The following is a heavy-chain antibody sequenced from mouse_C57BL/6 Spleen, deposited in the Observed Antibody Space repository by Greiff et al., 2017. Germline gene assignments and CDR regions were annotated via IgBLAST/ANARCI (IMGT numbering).Heavy chain of an antibody. V-gene: IGHV1-7*01. CDR3: ASSGAYDPMDY. Sequence: QVQLQQSGAELAQPGASVTLSCKASGYSFARYWMHWVKQRPGQGLEWIGYITTSSGYTKNNPKFKDKATLHAAKSSRTAYMQLLSLTYEDSVVNYCASSGAYDPMDYWGQATSVT. CDR2: ITTSSGYT. CDR1: GYSFARYW. J-gene: IGHJ4*01. D-gene: IGHD3-2*02.